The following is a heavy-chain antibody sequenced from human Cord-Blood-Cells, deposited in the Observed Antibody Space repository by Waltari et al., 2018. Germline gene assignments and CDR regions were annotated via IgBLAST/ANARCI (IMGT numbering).Heavy chain of an antibody. Sequence: QVQLVESGGGVVQPGRSLRLSCAASGFTFSSYGMHWVRQAPGKGLEWVAVISYDGSNKYYADSVKGRFTISRDNSKNTLYLQMNSLRAEDTAVYYCAKDQATYYDFWSGYYDYWGQGTLVTVSS. D-gene: IGHD3-3*01. CDR3: AKDQATYYDFWSGYYDY. J-gene: IGHJ4*02. CDR1: GFTFSSYG. CDR2: ISYDGSNK. V-gene: IGHV3-30*18.